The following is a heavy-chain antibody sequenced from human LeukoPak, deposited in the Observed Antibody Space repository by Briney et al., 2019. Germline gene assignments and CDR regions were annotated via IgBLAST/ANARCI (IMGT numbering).Heavy chain of an antibody. V-gene: IGHV3-23*01. D-gene: IGHD7-27*01. CDR2: IRISGDSI. CDR1: GFTFTTYS. J-gene: IGHJ6*02. CDR3: ARDGISNWGLHYGMDV. Sequence: PGGSLRLSCAASGFTFTTYSMGWVRQAPGRGLEWISSIRISGDSIYYASSAKGQFTISRDDSKNTLYLQMNGLRDEDTAVYYCARDGISNWGLHYGMDVWGQGTTVIVSS.